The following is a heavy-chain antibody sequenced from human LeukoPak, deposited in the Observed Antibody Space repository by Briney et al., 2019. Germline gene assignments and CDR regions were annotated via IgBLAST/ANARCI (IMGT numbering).Heavy chain of an antibody. Sequence: SETLSLTCAVYGGSFSGYYWSWIRQPPGKGLEWIGEINHSGSTNYNPSLKSRVTISVDTSKNQFSLKLSSVTAADTAVYHCAREGKLIPGWFSPWGQGTLVTVSS. CDR1: GGSFSGYY. V-gene: IGHV4-34*01. D-gene: IGHD2-21*01. CDR3: AREGKLIPGWFSP. CDR2: INHSGST. J-gene: IGHJ5*02.